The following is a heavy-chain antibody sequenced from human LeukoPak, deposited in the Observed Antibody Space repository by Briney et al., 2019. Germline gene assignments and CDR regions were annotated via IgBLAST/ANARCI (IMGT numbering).Heavy chain of an antibody. CDR1: GYTFTGYY. D-gene: IGHD3-16*02. V-gene: IGHV1-2*02. CDR3: ARGPLVRLPSSFDP. CDR2: INPNSGGT. Sequence: GASVKVSCKASGYTFTGYYMHWVRQAPGQGLEWMGWINPNSGGTNYAQKFQGRITMTRDTSISTAYMELSSLRFEDTAVYYCARGPLVRLPSSFDPWGQGTLVTVSS. J-gene: IGHJ5*02.